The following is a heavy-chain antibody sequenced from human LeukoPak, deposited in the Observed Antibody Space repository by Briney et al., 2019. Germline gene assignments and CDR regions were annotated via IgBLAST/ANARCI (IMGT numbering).Heavy chain of an antibody. CDR1: GYTFTSCY. J-gene: IGHJ6*03. D-gene: IGHD3-22*01. Sequence: ASVKVSCKASGYTFTSCYMHWVRQAPGQGLEWMGIINPSGGSTSYAQKFQGRVTMTRDTSTSTVYMELSSLRSEDTAVYYCARDTFTHSSGYPYTHYYYYYMDVWGKGTTVTVSS. CDR2: INPSGGST. CDR3: ARDTFTHSSGYPYTHYYYYYMDV. V-gene: IGHV1-46*01.